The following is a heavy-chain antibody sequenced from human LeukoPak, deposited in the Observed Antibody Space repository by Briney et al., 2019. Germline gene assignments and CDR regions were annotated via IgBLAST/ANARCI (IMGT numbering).Heavy chain of an antibody. V-gene: IGHV1-24*01. CDR2: FDPEDGET. D-gene: IGHD3-10*01. J-gene: IGHJ4*02. CDR1: GYTFTSYY. Sequence: ASVKVSCKASGYTFTSYYMHWVRQAPGKGLEWMGGFDPEDGETIYAQKFQGRVTMTEDTSTDTAYMELSSLRSEDTAVYYCATDGSGSYSLAYWGQGTLVTVSS. CDR3: ATDGSGSYSLAY.